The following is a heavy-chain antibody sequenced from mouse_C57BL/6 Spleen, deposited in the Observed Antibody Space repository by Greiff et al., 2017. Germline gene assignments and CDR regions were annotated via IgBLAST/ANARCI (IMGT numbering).Heavy chain of an antibody. CDR2: INPNNGGT. CDR1: GYAFSSYW. J-gene: IGHJ2*01. V-gene: IGHV1-26*01. CDR3: ARKPIATVVATDFDY. Sequence: EVQLQQSGAELVKPGASVKISCKASGYAFSSYWMNWVKQRPGKSLEWIGDINPNNGGTSYNQKFKGKATLTVDKSSSTAYLELRSLTSEDSAVYYCARKPIATVVATDFDYWGQGTTLTVSS. D-gene: IGHD1-1*01.